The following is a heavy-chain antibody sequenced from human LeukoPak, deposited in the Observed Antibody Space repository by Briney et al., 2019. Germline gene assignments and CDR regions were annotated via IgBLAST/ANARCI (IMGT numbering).Heavy chain of an antibody. Sequence: GGSLRLSCAASGFTFSSYAMSWVRQAPGKGLEWVSAISGSVGSTYYADSVKGRLTISRDNSKNTLYLQMNSLRAEDTAVYYCAKDRGSIAVAGIDYWGQGTLVTVSS. CDR3: AKDRGSIAVAGIDY. D-gene: IGHD6-19*01. J-gene: IGHJ4*02. CDR2: ISGSVGST. CDR1: GFTFSSYA. V-gene: IGHV3-23*01.